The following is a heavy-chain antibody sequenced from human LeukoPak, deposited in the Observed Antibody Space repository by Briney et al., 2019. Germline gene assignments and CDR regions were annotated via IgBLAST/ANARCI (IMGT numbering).Heavy chain of an antibody. CDR2: IWYDGSNK. Sequence: GGSLRLSCVVSGFTFSSYGMHWVRQAPGKGLEWVAVIWYDGSNKYYADSVKGRFTISRDNSKNTLYLQMNSLRAEDTAVYYCARDRIYYYDSSGYRYYFDYWGQGTLVTVSS. D-gene: IGHD3-22*01. V-gene: IGHV3-33*01. J-gene: IGHJ4*02. CDR1: GFTFSSYG. CDR3: ARDRIYYYDSSGYRYYFDY.